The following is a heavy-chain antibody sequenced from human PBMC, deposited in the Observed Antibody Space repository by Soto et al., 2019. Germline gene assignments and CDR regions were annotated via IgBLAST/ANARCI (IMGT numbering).Heavy chain of an antibody. Sequence: SETLSLTCAVYGGSFSGYYWSWICQPPGKGLEWIGDINHSGSTNYNPSLKSRVAISVDTSKNQFPLKLRSVTAADTAVYYCARIYGSNSGGWGQGTLVTVAS. CDR2: INHSGST. D-gene: IGHD4-17*01. J-gene: IGHJ4*02. CDR3: ARIYGSNSGG. V-gene: IGHV4-34*01. CDR1: GGSFSGYY.